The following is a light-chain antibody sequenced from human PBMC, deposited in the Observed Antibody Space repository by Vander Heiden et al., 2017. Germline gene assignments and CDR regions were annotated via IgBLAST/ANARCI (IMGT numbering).Light chain of an antibody. CDR1: SSDVGAYKF. CDR3: CSYAGSNTSPYV. Sequence: QSALTQPRSVSGSPGQSFTISCTGTSSDVGAYKFVSWYQHHPGKAPKFIIYDVNKRPSGVPDRFSGSKSGNTASLTISGLQTEDEADYFCCSYAGSNTSPYVFGTGTKVTVL. J-gene: IGLJ1*01. V-gene: IGLV2-11*01. CDR2: DVN.